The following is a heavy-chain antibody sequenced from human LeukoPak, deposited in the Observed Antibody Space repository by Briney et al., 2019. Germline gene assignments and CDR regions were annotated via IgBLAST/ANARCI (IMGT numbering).Heavy chain of an antibody. Sequence: GGSLGLSCAASGFTFSSYAMSWVRQAPGKGLEWVSAISGSGGSTYYADSVKGRFTISRDNSKNTLYLQMNSLRAEDTAVYYCAKVPAPPLTRQYSSSWFFDYWGQGTLVTVSS. CDR2: ISGSGGST. V-gene: IGHV3-23*01. CDR3: AKVPAPPLTRQYSSSWFFDY. D-gene: IGHD6-13*01. J-gene: IGHJ4*02. CDR1: GFTFSSYA.